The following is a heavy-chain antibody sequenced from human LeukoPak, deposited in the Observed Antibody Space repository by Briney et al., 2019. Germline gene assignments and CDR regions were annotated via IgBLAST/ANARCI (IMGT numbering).Heavy chain of an antibody. J-gene: IGHJ4*02. D-gene: IGHD4/OR15-4a*01. Sequence: GESLKISCKASGYTFTNNWIGWVRQMPGKGPEWMGRIFPGDYDTRYSPSFQGQVTITADRSINTVYLQWNSLRASDSAIYYCVKSWCRGILVCPDYWGQGTMVTVSS. V-gene: IGHV5-51*01. CDR1: GYTFTNNW. CDR3: VKSWCRGILVCPDY. CDR2: IFPGDYDT.